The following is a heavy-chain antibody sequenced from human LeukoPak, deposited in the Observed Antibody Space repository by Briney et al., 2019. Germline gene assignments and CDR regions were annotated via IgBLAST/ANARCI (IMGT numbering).Heavy chain of an antibody. J-gene: IGHJ4*02. Sequence: SVKVSCKASGGTFSSYAISWVRQAPGQGLEWMGRIIPILGIANYAQKFQGRVTITADKSTSTAYMELSSLRSEDTAVYYCARDSGKMTHYHDSSIYDYWGQGTLVTVSS. CDR1: GGTFSSYA. CDR3: ARDSGKMTHYHDSSIYDY. V-gene: IGHV1-69*04. CDR2: IIPILGIA. D-gene: IGHD3-22*01.